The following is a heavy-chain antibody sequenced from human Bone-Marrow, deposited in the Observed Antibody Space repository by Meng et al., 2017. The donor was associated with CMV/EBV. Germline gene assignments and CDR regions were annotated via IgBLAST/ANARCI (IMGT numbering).Heavy chain of an antibody. CDR3: ERLQGGVTTYDD. D-gene: IGHD4-17*01. CDR2: IKGDVSSR. V-gene: IGHV3-7*01. J-gene: IGHJ4*02. Sequence: GGSLRLSCVASGFRFSDYWMSWVRQAPGKGLEWVASIKGDVSSRNYVDSVKGRFIISRDNAKNSLYLQMNSLKAEDTAVYVCERLQGGVTTYDDWGQGTLVTVSS. CDR1: GFRFSDYW.